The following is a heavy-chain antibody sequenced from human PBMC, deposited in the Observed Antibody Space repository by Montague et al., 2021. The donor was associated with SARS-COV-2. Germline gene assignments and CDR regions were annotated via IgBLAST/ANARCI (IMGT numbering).Heavy chain of an antibody. D-gene: IGHD3-3*01. CDR3: ARAQVTIFGVLIMLPAAGAVDV. CDR2: INHSGSS. CDR1: GGSFTGYY. V-gene: IGHV4-34*01. J-gene: IGHJ3*01. Sequence: SETLSLTCAVYGGSFTGYYWTWIRQPPGKGLEWIGEINHSGSSNYNPSLESRVTMSVDTSKNQFSLMLNSVSAAVTAVYYCARAQVTIFGVLIMLPAAGAVDVWGQGTPVTVSS.